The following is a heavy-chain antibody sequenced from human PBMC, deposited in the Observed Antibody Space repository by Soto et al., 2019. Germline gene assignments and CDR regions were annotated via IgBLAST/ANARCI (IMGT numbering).Heavy chain of an antibody. Sequence: GWSLRLSCAASGFTFSSYAMSWVRQAPGKGLEWVSAISGSGGSTYYADSVKGRFTISRDNSKNTLYLQMNSLRAEDTAVYYCAKGRRIVVVVAAGIDYWGQGTLVTVSS. D-gene: IGHD2-15*01. CDR3: AKGRRIVVVVAAGIDY. J-gene: IGHJ4*02. CDR1: GFTFSSYA. CDR2: ISGSGGST. V-gene: IGHV3-23*01.